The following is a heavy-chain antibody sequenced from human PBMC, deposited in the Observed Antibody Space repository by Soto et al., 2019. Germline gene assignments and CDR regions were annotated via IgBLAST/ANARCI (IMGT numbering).Heavy chain of an antibody. Sequence: ASVKVSCKASGYTFTSYAMHWVCQAPGQRLEWMGWINAGNGNTKYSQKFQGRVTITRDTSASTAYMELSSLRSEDTAVYYCAREYYYGSGSYDYWGQGTLVIVSS. V-gene: IGHV1-3*01. J-gene: IGHJ4*02. D-gene: IGHD3-10*01. CDR1: GYTFTSYA. CDR2: INAGNGNT. CDR3: AREYYYGSGSYDY.